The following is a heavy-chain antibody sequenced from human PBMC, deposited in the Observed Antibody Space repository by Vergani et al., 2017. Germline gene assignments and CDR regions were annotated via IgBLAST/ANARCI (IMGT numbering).Heavy chain of an antibody. J-gene: IGHJ6*02. Sequence: QVQLQQWGAGLLKPSETLSLTCAVYGGSFSGYYWSWIRQPPGKGLEWIGEINHSGSTNYNPSLKSRVTISVDTSKNQFSLKLSSVTAEDTAVYYCARGLLRYFDWLGVDYYYYGMDVWGQGTTVTVSS. CDR2: INHSGST. CDR3: ARGLLRYFDWLGVDYYYYGMDV. V-gene: IGHV4-34*01. D-gene: IGHD3-9*01. CDR1: GGSFSGYY.